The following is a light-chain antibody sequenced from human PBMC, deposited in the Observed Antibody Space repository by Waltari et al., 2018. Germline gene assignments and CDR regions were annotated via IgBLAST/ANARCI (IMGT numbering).Light chain of an antibody. CDR3: AAWDDSLNGRWV. V-gene: IGLV1-44*01. CDR2: RND. J-gene: IGLJ2*01. Sequence: QSVLTQPPSESGTPGQRVTISCSGSSSNIGNNVVNWYQQVPGTTPKLLIYRNDQRPSGVPDRISGSKSGTSASLAINGLQSEDEAHYYCAAWDDSLNGRWVFGGGTKLTVL. CDR1: SSNIGNNV.